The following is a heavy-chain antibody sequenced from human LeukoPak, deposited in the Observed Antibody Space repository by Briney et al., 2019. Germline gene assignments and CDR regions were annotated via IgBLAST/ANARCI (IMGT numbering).Heavy chain of an antibody. CDR1: GGSISSYY. V-gene: IGHV4-59*08. J-gene: IGHJ3*02. CDR3: AGRDMTTVVTPVDAFDI. CDR2: ISDIGGT. D-gene: IGHD4-17*01. Sequence: SETLSLTCTVSGGSISSYYWSWIRQPPGKGLEWIAYISDIGGTNYNPSLKSRVTISLDTSKNQFSLKLSSVTAADTAVYYCAGRDMTTVVTPVDAFDIWGQGTMVTVSS.